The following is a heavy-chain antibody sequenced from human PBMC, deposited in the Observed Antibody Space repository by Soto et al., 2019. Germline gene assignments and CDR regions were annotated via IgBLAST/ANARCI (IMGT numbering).Heavy chain of an antibody. Sequence: SVKVSCKASGFTFTSSAMQWVRQARGQRLEWIGWIVVGSGNTNYAQKFQERVTITRDMSTSTAYMELSSLRSEDTAVYYCAAAYCSGGSCYSPLDYWGQGTLVTVS. D-gene: IGHD2-15*01. J-gene: IGHJ4*02. CDR3: AAAYCSGGSCYSPLDY. CDR1: GFTFTSSA. V-gene: IGHV1-58*02. CDR2: IVVGSGNT.